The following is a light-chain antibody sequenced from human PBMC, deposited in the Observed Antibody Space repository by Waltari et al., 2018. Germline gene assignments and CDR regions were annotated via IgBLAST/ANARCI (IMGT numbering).Light chain of an antibody. CDR3: ASYISYSTLEL. CDR2: DVS. CDR1: SRDVGAYNY. J-gene: IGLJ3*02. V-gene: IGLV2-14*03. Sequence: SALTQPASVSGSPGQSISTSFPPPSRDVGAYNYVSCYQQHPGKAPRLIIFDVSIRPSGVSSRFSGSKSGNTASLTISGLQGEDEAKYYCASYISYSTLELFGGGTSLTVL.